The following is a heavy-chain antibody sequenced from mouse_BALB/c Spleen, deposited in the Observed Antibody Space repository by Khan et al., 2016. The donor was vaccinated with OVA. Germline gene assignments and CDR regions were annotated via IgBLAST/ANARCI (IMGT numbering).Heavy chain of an antibody. CDR3: TRHGYVAWFTY. D-gene: IGHD2-2*01. CDR2: INPSTGYS. Sequence: QVQLKESGAELAKPGASVKMSCKASGYTFTSYWMHWVKQRPGQGLEWIGYINPSTGYSEYNQKFKDKATLTVDKSSSTAYIHLSNLTSEDSAVYYCTRHGYVAWFTYWGQGTLVTVSA. CDR1: GYTFTSYW. V-gene: IGHV1-7*01. J-gene: IGHJ3*01.